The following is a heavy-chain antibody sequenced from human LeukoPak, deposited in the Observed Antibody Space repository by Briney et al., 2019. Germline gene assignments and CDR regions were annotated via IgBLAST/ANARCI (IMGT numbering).Heavy chain of an antibody. D-gene: IGHD6-13*01. J-gene: IGHJ4*02. CDR2: IQYDGNNK. V-gene: IGHV3-30*02. CDR3: AKERYSSSSLFAITPFDY. Sequence: GGSLRLSCTASGFTFSSYGMHWVRQAPGKGLEWVAIIQYDGNNKHYVDSVQGRFTTSRDNSKNTLYLQMNSLRPEDTAVYYCAKERYSSSSLFAITPFDYWGQGSLVTVSS. CDR1: GFTFSSYG.